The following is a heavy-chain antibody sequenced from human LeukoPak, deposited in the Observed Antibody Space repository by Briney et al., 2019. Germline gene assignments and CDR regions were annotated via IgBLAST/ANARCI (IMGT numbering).Heavy chain of an antibody. Sequence: ASVTVSCKASGYTFTSYAMHWVRQAPGQRLEWMGWINAGNGNTKYSQKFQGRVTITRDTSASTAYMELSSLRSEDTAVYYCARGLWFGELLGGYYFDYWGQGTLVTVSS. CDR2: INAGNGNT. V-gene: IGHV1-3*01. CDR3: ARGLWFGELLGGYYFDY. D-gene: IGHD3-10*01. CDR1: GYTFTSYA. J-gene: IGHJ4*02.